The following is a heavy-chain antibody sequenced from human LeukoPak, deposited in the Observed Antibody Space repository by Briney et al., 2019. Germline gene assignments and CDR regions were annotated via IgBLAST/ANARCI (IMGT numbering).Heavy chain of an antibody. Sequence: GGSLRLSCAASGFTVSSNYMSWVRQAPGKGLEWVSVIYSGGSTYYADSVKGRFTISRDNSKNTLYLQMNSLRAEDTAVYYCAREMAAGHYHDAFDIWGHGTMVTVSS. D-gene: IGHD6-13*01. J-gene: IGHJ3*02. V-gene: IGHV3-66*01. CDR1: GFTVSSNY. CDR3: AREMAAGHYHDAFDI. CDR2: IYSGGST.